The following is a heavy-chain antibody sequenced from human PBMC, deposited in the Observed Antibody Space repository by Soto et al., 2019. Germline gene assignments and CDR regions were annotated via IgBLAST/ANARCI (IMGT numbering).Heavy chain of an antibody. Sequence: PGGSLRLSCAASGFTFSTYGMHWIRQAPGKGLEWVALISYDGTYKYYADSVKGRFTISRDNSKNTLYLQMNSLRAEDTAVYYCASYDIVVIPTVVQRVDTPMVELEYWGQGTLVTVSS. J-gene: IGHJ4*02. CDR3: ASYDIVVIPTVVQRVDTPMVELEY. CDR2: ISYDGTYK. D-gene: IGHD5-18*01. CDR1: GFTFSTYG. V-gene: IGHV3-30*03.